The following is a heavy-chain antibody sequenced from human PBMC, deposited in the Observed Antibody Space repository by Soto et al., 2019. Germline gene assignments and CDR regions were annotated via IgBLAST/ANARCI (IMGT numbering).Heavy chain of an antibody. V-gene: IGHV1-69*13. D-gene: IGHD6-19*01. CDR3: ARAGVIAVAGKGYGMDV. CDR1: GGTFSSYA. J-gene: IGHJ6*02. CDR2: IIPIFGTA. Sequence: ASVKVSCKASGGTFSSYAISWVRQAPGQGLEWMGGIIPIFGTANYAQKFQGRVTITADESTSTAYMELSSLRSEDTAVYYCARAGVIAVAGKGYGMDVWGQGTTVTVSS.